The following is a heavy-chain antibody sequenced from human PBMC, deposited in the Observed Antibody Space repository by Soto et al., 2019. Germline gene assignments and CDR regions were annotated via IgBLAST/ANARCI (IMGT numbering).Heavy chain of an antibody. J-gene: IGHJ3*01. CDR2: IGSTDGDSDGVP. CDR1: GFILNNYA. Sequence: VQLLESGGYLVQPGGSLRLSCVASGFILNNYAMSWVRQAPGKGLEWVSTIGSTDGDSDGVPWYEDSVKGRFTISRDSSANTLFLHMDNLRAEDSALYYCVKRGRNWGAFDFWGQGTTVVVSS. V-gene: IGHV3-23*01. D-gene: IGHD7-27*01. CDR3: VKRGRNWGAFDF.